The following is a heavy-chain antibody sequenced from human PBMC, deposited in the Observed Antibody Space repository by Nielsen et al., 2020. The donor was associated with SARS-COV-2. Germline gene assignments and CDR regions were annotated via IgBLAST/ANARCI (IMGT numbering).Heavy chain of an antibody. CDR1: GYTFTSYA. J-gene: IGHJ6*02. CDR2: INAGNGNT. Sequence: ASVKVSCKASGYTFTSYAMHWVRQAPGQRLEWMGWINAGNGNTKYSQKFQGRVTITRDTSASTAYMELSSLRSEDTAVYYCARDHHLSSSWLYYYGMDVWGQGTTVTVSS. V-gene: IGHV1-3*01. D-gene: IGHD6-13*01. CDR3: ARDHHLSSSWLYYYGMDV.